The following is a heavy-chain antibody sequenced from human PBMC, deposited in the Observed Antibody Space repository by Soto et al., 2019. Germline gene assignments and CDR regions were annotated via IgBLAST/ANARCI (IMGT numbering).Heavy chain of an antibody. Sequence: GGSLRLSCAASGFTFSNAWMNWVRQAPGKGLEWVGRIKSKTDGGTTDYAAPVKGRFTISRDDSKNTLYLQMNSLKTEDTAVYYCTTDFLVEGDGYNYFVDYWGQGTLVTVSS. CDR3: TTDFLVEGDGYNYFVDY. V-gene: IGHV3-15*07. CDR1: GFTFSNAW. CDR2: IKSKTDGGTT. D-gene: IGHD5-12*01. J-gene: IGHJ4*02.